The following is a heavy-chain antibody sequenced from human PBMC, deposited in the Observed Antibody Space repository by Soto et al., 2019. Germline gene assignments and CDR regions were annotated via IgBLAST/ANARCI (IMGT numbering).Heavy chain of an antibody. D-gene: IGHD3-10*01. CDR2: IYWSGNT. CDR3: ARGAADYGDAFDI. J-gene: IGHJ3*02. Sequence: QVRLQESGPGLVKPSQILSLTCRVSGDSTSRGGYYWSWIRQHPGKGLEWIGYIYWSGNTYFNPSLKIRVSISLGTSSNQFSLNLTSVTAADTAVYYCARGAADYGDAFDIWGQGTTVTVSS. V-gene: IGHV4-31*03. CDR1: GDSTSRGGYY.